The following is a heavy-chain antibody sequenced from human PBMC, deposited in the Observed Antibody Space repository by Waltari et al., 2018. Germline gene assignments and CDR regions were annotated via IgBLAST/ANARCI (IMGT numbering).Heavy chain of an antibody. Sequence: QVQLQQWGAGLLKPSETLSLTCAVYGGSFSGYYWSWIRQPPGKGLEWIGEINHSGSTNHTPSLKRHCTKSVDTSQNQCSLKLSSVTAADTAVYYCARGGVLYSSSWFAEYFQHWGQGTLVTVSS. CDR2: INHSGST. V-gene: IGHV4-34*01. D-gene: IGHD6-13*01. J-gene: IGHJ1*01. CDR1: GGSFSGYY. CDR3: ARGGVLYSSSWFAEYFQH.